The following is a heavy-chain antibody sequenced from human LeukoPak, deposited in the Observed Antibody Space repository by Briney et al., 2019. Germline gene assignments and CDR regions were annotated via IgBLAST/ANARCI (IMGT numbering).Heavy chain of an antibody. CDR3: ARLGIQLWLRGSYFDY. J-gene: IGHJ4*02. D-gene: IGHD5-18*01. CDR1: GGSFSGYY. Sequence: KTSETLSLTCAVYGGSFSGYYWSWIRQPPGKGLEWIGEINHSGSTNYNPSLKSRVTISVDTSKNQFSLKLSSVTAAGTAVYYCARLGIQLWLRGSYFDYWGQGTLVTVSS. V-gene: IGHV4-34*01. CDR2: INHSGST.